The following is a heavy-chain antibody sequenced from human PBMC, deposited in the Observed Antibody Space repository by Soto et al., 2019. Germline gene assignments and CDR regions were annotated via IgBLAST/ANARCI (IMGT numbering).Heavy chain of an antibody. V-gene: IGHV3-9*01. CDR1: GFTFDDYA. Sequence: GGSLRLSCAASGFTFDDYAMHWVRQAPGKGLEWVSGISWNSGSIGYADSVKGRFTISRDNAKNSLYLQMNSLRAEDTALYYCAKDRNYDILTGLSDYRGQGTLVTVSS. J-gene: IGHJ4*02. CDR3: AKDRNYDILTGLSDY. D-gene: IGHD3-9*01. CDR2: ISWNSGSI.